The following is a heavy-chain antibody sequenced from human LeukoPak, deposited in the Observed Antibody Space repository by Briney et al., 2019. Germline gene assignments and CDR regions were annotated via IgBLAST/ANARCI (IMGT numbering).Heavy chain of an antibody. CDR2: ISSSSSYI. CDR1: GFTFSSYS. Sequence: GGSLRLSCAASGFTFSSYSMNWVRQAPGKGLEWVSSISSSSSYIYYADSVKGRFTISRDNAKNSLYLQMNSLRAEDTAVYYCARVRFLEWYRWWFDPWGQGTLVTVSS. V-gene: IGHV3-21*01. J-gene: IGHJ5*02. D-gene: IGHD3-3*01. CDR3: ARVRFLEWYRWWFDP.